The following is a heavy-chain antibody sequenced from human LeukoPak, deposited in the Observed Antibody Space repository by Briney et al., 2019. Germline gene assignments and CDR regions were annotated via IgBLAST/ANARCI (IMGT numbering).Heavy chain of an antibody. Sequence: GGSLRLSCAASGFTFSSYSMNWVRQAPGKGLEWVSYISSSSSSTIYYADSVKGRFTISRDNAKNSLYLQMNSLRDEDTAVYYCAGDVLVAAVLDYWGQGTLVTVSS. CDR1: GFTFSSYS. CDR2: ISSSSSSTI. V-gene: IGHV3-48*02. D-gene: IGHD2-15*01. J-gene: IGHJ4*02. CDR3: AGDVLVAAVLDY.